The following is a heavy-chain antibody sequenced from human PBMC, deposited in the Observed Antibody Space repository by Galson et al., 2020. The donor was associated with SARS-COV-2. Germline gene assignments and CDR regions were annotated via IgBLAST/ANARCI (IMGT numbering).Heavy chain of an antibody. D-gene: IGHD6-19*01. CDR1: GFTFSSYA. V-gene: IGHV3-30*04. Sequence: GGSLRLSCAASGFTFSSYAMHWVRQAPGKGLEWVAVISYDGSNKYYADSVKGRFTISRDNSKNTLYLQMNSLRAEDTAVYYCARDWGGYSSGWIYYYYGMDVWGQGTTVTVSS. CDR3: ARDWGGYSSGWIYYYYGMDV. J-gene: IGHJ6*02. CDR2: ISYDGSNK.